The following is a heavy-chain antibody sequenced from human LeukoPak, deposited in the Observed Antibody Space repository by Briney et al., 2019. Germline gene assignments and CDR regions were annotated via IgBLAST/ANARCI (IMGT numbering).Heavy chain of an antibody. CDR3: ASDRGYGGYYDSSGYSY. J-gene: IGHJ4*02. V-gene: IGHV4-4*07. D-gene: IGHD3-22*01. CDR2: IYTSGST. CDR1: GGSISSYY. Sequence: SETLSLTCTVSGGSISSYYWSWIRQPAGKGLEWIGHIYTSGSTNYNPSLKSRVTMSVDTSKNQFSLKLSSVTAADTAVYYCASDRGYGGYYDSSGYSYWGQGTRVTVSS.